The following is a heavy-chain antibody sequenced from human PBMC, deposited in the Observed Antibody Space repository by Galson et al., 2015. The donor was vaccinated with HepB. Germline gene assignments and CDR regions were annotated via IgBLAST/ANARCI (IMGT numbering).Heavy chain of an antibody. CDR1: GDSVSNNGAA. J-gene: IGHJ6*02. Sequence: CAISGDSVSNNGAAWNWIRQSPSRGLEWLGRTYHGSKWYTDYAVSVKSRITINPDTSKNQLSLQLSSVTAADTAVYYCARGPPYCSGGSCYSSYYYYYGMDVWGQGTTVTVSS. CDR3: ARGPPYCSGGSCYSSYYYYYGMDV. D-gene: IGHD2-15*01. V-gene: IGHV6-1*01. CDR2: TYHGSKWYT.